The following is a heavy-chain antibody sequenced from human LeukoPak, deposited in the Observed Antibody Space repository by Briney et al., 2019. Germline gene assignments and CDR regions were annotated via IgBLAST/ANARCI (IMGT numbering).Heavy chain of an antibody. CDR1: GGSFSGYY. D-gene: IGHD5/OR15-5a*01. V-gene: IGHV4-34*01. J-gene: IGHJ4*02. CDR2: INHSGST. Sequence: SETLSLTYAVYGGSFSGYYWSWIRQPPGKGLEWIGEINHSGSTNYNPSLKSRVTISVDTSKNQFSLKLSSVTAADTAVYYCARDPSTFPYFDYWGQGTLVTVSS. CDR3: ARDPSTFPYFDY.